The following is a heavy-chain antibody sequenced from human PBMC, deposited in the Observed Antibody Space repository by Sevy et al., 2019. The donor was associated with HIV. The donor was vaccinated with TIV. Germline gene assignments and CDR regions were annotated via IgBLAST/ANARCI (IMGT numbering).Heavy chain of an antibody. Sequence: GGSLRLSCAASGFTFNRYSMHWVRQAPGKGLEWVATISFDATNKHYPDSVKGRFTISRDNYQNSVFLQMDSLRPEDTAVYYCALERLSGDVAEYFQNWGQGTLVTVSS. J-gene: IGHJ1*01. D-gene: IGHD1-1*01. V-gene: IGHV3-30-3*01. CDR3: ALERLSGDVAEYFQN. CDR1: GFTFNRYS. CDR2: ISFDATNK.